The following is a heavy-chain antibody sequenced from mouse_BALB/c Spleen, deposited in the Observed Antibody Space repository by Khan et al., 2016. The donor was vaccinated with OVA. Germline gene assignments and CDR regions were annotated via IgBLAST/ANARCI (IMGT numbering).Heavy chain of an antibody. CDR1: GYSITSGYS. V-gene: IGHV3-1*02. J-gene: IGHJ1*01. D-gene: IGHD1-1*01. Sequence: EVQLVESGPDLVKPSQSLSLTCTVTGYSITSGYSWHWIRQFPGNKLEWMGYIHYSGSTNYNPSLKSRISITRETSKNQFFLQLNSVTTEDTATDYCARSGTTVVAYWYFDVWGAGTTVTVSS. CDR3: ARSGTTVVAYWYFDV. CDR2: IHYSGST.